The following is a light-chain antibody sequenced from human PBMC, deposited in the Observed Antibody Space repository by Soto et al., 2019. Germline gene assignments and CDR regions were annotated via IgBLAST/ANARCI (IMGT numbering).Light chain of an antibody. V-gene: IGKV3D-15*01. CDR1: QSVGTY. CDR2: AAS. J-gene: IGKJ4*01. Sequence: IVMTQSPATLSVSLGERATLSCRASQSVGTYLAWYQQKPGQPPSLLIFAASTRATGIPARFSATGSGSDFTRTINCLQSEDFAVYSCQQYSDWPLVTFGGGTRVVIK. CDR3: QQYSDWPLVT.